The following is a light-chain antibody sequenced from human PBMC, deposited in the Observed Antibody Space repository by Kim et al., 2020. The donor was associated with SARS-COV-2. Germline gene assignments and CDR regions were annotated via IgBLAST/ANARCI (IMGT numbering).Light chain of an antibody. CDR1: SSDVGSYDV. CDR3: CSYSDSSTLV. Sequence: GQSITISCTGTSSDVGSYDVDSWYQHPPGTAPKLMYYEVSKRPSGVAKRFSGSTSGNTASLTISGRQAEDEADYYCCSYSDSSTLVFGTGTKVTVL. V-gene: IGLV2-23*02. J-gene: IGLJ1*01. CDR2: EVS.